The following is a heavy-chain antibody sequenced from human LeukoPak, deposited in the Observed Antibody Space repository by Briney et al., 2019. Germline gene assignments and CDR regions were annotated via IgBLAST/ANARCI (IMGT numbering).Heavy chain of an antibody. J-gene: IGHJ4*02. CDR2: ISSSSSYI. CDR1: GFTFSSYS. CDR3: AREQYYYDNSGNTDY. D-gene: IGHD3-22*01. Sequence: GGSLRLSCAAPGFTFSSYSMNWVRQAPGKGLEWVSSISSSSSYIYYADSVKGRFTISRDNAKNSLYLQMNSLRAEDTALYYCAREQYYYDNSGNTDYWGQGTLVTVSS. V-gene: IGHV3-21*04.